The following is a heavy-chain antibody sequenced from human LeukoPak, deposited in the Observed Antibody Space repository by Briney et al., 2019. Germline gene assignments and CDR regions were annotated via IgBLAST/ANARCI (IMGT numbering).Heavy chain of an antibody. CDR3: TRVGRGYSGYDFDY. CDR2: IRSKAYGGTT. CDR1: GFTFGDYA. Sequence: QSGGSLRLSCTASGFTFGDYAMSWFRQAPGKGLEWVGFIRSKAYGGTTEYAASMKGRFTISRDDSKSIAYLQMNSLKTEDTAVCYCTRVGRGYSGYDFDYWGQGTLVTVS. D-gene: IGHD5-12*01. V-gene: IGHV3-49*03. J-gene: IGHJ4*02.